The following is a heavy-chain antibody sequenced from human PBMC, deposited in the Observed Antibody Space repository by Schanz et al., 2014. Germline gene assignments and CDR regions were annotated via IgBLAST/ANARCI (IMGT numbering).Heavy chain of an antibody. J-gene: IGHJ4*02. CDR1: GFTFSSYA. V-gene: IGHV3-23*04. CDR3: AKDPSHGDYDYYFDY. Sequence: EQLVESGGGLVKPGGSLRLSCAASGFTFSSYAMRWIRQAPGKGLEWVSAISGSGGSTYYADSVKGRFTISRDNSKNTLYLQMNSLRAEDTAVYYCAKDPSHGDYDYYFDYWGQGTLVTVSS. CDR2: ISGSGGST. D-gene: IGHD3-22*01.